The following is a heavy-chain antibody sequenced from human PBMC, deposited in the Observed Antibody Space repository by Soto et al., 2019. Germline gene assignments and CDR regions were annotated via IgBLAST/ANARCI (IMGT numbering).Heavy chain of an antibody. J-gene: IGHJ6*02. Sequence: GGSLRLSCAASGFTFSIYSMNWFRQAPGKGLEWVSYISSSSNSIYYADSVKGRFTISRDNPRNTVYLQMNNLRAEDTALYHCVKDWTDSNCPCMDVWGQGTTVTVSS. V-gene: IGHV3-48*01. CDR2: ISSSSNSI. D-gene: IGHD6-13*01. CDR3: VKDWTDSNCPCMDV. CDR1: GFTFSIYS.